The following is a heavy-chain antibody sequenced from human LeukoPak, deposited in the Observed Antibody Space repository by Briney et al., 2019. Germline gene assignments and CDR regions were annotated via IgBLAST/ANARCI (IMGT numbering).Heavy chain of an antibody. V-gene: IGHV1-18*01. Sequence: ASVKVSCKASGYTFTSYGISWVRQAPGQGLEWMGWISAYNGNTNYAQKFQGRVTITTDESTSTAYMELSSLRSEDTAVYYCAREVYSSGWFLFDYWGQGTLVTVSS. CDR2: ISAYNGNT. D-gene: IGHD6-19*01. J-gene: IGHJ4*02. CDR1: GYTFTSYG. CDR3: AREVYSSGWFLFDY.